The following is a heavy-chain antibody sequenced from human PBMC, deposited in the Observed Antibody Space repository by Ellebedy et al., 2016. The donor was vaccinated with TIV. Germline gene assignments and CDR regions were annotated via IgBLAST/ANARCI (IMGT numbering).Heavy chain of an antibody. V-gene: IGHV3-53*04. Sequence: GGSLRLSXAASGFSVRTHHMTWVRQAPGKGLEWVSLIYDNSITRYPDSVRGRFTLSRHNAKNMSFLHMTSLTSDDTAVYYCARSPNNGIDTFDIWGPGTVVNVSS. CDR1: GFSVRTHH. CDR3: ARSPNNGIDTFDI. CDR2: IYDNSIT. D-gene: IGHD1-14*01. J-gene: IGHJ3*02.